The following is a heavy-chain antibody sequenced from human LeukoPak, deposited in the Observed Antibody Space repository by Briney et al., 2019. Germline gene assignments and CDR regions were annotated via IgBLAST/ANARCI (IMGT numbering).Heavy chain of an antibody. D-gene: IGHD4-11*01. V-gene: IGHV1-18*01. J-gene: IGHJ6*03. CDR3: ARGQMTTVYYYYYMDV. Sequence: ASVKVSCKASGYTFTSYDINWVRQAPGQGLEWMGWISAYNGNTNYAQKLQGRVTMTTDTSTSTAYMELRSLRSDDTAVYYCARGQMTTVYYYYYMDVWGKGTTVTVSS. CDR1: GYTFTSYD. CDR2: ISAYNGNT.